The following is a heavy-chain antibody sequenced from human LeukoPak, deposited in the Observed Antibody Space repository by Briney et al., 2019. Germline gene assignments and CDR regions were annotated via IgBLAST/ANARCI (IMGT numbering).Heavy chain of an antibody. Sequence: ASVQVSCKASGYTFIANYLQWVRQAPGLGPEWLGWMHVGTGNTRYAPKFQGRVTLSRDTSINTAYMELSSLTSDDTAVYYCAREGSYCDGGDCYSFDFWGQGTLVTVFS. CDR3: AREGSYCDGGDCYSFDF. D-gene: IGHD2-21*02. CDR2: MHVGTGNT. CDR1: GYTFIANY. V-gene: IGHV1-2*02. J-gene: IGHJ4*02.